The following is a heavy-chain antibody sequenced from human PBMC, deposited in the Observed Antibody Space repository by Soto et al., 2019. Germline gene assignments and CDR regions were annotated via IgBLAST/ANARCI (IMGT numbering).Heavy chain of an antibody. CDR1: GFSLTDRGVG. D-gene: IGHD3-22*01. CDR2: IFWDGEE. Sequence: QITVKESGPTLVKPTQTLTLTCTFSGFSLTDRGVGVGWILQPPGQALEWLSLIFWDGEERYSPFFNIRLIITKDTSKNQVGLTMANMDPVDTATYYCAQRRGYYYDSSGFSHFHFWGQGILVTVSS. J-gene: IGHJ4*02. V-gene: IGHV2-5*02. CDR3: AQRRGYYYDSSGFSHFHF.